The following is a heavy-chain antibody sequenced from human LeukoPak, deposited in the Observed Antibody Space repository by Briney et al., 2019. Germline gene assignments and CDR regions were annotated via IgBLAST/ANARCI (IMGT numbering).Heavy chain of an antibody. CDR3: ARYIVVVPAAIRGCWFDP. CDR2: INHSGST. CDR1: GGSFSGYY. D-gene: IGHD2-2*01. V-gene: IGHV4-34*01. J-gene: IGHJ5*02. Sequence: SETLSLTCAVYGGSFSGYYWSWICQPPGKGLEWIGEINHSGSTNYNPSLKSRVTISVDTSKNQFSLKLSSVTAADTAVYYCARYIVVVPAAIRGCWFDPWGQGTLVTVSS.